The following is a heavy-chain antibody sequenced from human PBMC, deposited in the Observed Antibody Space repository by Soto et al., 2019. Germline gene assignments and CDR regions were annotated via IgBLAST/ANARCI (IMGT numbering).Heavy chain of an antibody. CDR2: IIPSLDIA. V-gene: IGHV1-69*08. CDR1: GDTFSSHT. J-gene: IGHJ4*02. CDR3: ARDTSLYGDFDF. Sequence: QVHLVQSGAEVKKPGSSVKVSCKASGDTFSSHTISWVRQAPGQGLEWMGRIIPSLDIANYAQRFQGRVTITADQSTTTAYMELSSLTPEDTALYYCARDTSLYGDFDFWDQGTRVALSS. D-gene: IGHD4-17*01.